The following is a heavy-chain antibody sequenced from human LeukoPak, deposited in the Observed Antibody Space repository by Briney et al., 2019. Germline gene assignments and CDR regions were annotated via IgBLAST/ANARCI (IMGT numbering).Heavy chain of an antibody. J-gene: IGHJ4*02. Sequence: SETLSLTCTVSGGSISSYYWSWIRQPAGKGLEWIGRIYTSGSTNYNPSLKSRVTMSVDTSKNQFSLKLSPVTAADTAVYYCARENPYSSGWYAGYYFDYWGQGTLVTVSS. CDR3: ARENPYSSGWYAGYYFDY. V-gene: IGHV4-4*07. CDR1: GGSISSYY. CDR2: IYTSGST. D-gene: IGHD6-19*01.